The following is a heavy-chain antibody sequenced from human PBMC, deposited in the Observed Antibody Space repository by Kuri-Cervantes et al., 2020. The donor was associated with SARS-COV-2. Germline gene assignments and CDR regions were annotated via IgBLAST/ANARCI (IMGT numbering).Heavy chain of an antibody. V-gene: IGHV4-39*07. CDR3: ASPSGYTVMSEYFQH. D-gene: IGHD2-2*02. J-gene: IGHJ1*01. Sequence: SETLSLTCTVSGGSLSSGDYYWTWVRQPPGKGLEWIGSIYHSGSTYYNPSLKSRVTISVDTSKNQFSLKLSSVAAADTAVYYCASPSGYTVMSEYFQHWGQGTLVTVSS. CDR1: GGSLSSGDYY. CDR2: IYHSGST.